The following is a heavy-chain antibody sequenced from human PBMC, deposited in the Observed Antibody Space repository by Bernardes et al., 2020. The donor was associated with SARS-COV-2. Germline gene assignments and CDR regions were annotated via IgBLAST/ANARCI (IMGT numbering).Heavy chain of an antibody. CDR2: IWYDGSNK. D-gene: IGHD3-9*01. Sequence: GGSLRSPCGASGFTFSSYGMHWVHKAPGKGLEWVAVIWYDGSNKYYADSVKGRFTISRDNSKNTLYLQMNSLRAEDTAVYYWSRDARNVLRYFDWLSHTLDYCGQGTLVTVSS. J-gene: IGHJ4*02. CDR1: GFTFSSYG. CDR3: SRDARNVLRYFDWLSHTLDY. V-gene: IGHV3-33*01.